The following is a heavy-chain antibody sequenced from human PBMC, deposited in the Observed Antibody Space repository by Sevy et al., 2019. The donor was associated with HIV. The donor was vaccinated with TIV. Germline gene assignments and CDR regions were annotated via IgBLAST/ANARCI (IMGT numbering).Heavy chain of an antibody. Sequence: ASVKVSCRVSGYTLTEFAMHWVRQAPGKGLEWMGTFDPEDDETMYAQKFQGRVTLTEDTSTDTAYMELSSLRSEETAVYYCATTKDYYERSAYTVDYWGQGTLVTVSS. CDR2: FDPEDDET. CDR1: GYTLTEFA. CDR3: ATTKDYYERSAYTVDY. D-gene: IGHD3-22*01. V-gene: IGHV1-24*01. J-gene: IGHJ4*02.